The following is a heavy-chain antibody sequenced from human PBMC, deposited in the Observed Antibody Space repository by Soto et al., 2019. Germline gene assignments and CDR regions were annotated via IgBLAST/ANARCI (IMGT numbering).Heavy chain of an antibody. J-gene: IGHJ4*02. CDR2: IIPIFGKA. CDR1: GGTFSSYA. CDR3: ARGVHYDSSSYYDY. D-gene: IGHD3-22*01. Sequence: SVKVSCKASGGTFSSYAIDWVRQAPGQGLEWMGGIIPIFGKANYAQKFQGRITITADESTSTAYMELRSLRSEDTAVYYCARGVHYDSSSYYDYWGQGTLVTVSS. V-gene: IGHV1-69*13.